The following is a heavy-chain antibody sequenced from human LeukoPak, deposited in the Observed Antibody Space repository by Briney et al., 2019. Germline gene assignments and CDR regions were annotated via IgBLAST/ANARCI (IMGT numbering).Heavy chain of an antibody. CDR1: GYTFTDNC. V-gene: IGHV1-2*02. CDR3: ARASCSADRWFFFDY. J-gene: IGHJ4*02. CDR2: MRPINGDT. D-gene: IGHD2-15*01. Sequence: ASVRVSCKASGYTFTDNCLHWVRQAPGQGLEWMGWMRPINGDTRYAEKFQGRVTMTRDTSIGTAYLDVSGLRSDDTAVFYCARASCSADRWFFFDYWGQGTLVTVSS.